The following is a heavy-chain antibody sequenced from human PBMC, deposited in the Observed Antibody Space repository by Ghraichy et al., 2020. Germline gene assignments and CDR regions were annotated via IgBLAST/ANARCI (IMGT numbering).Heavy chain of an antibody. J-gene: IGHJ4*02. Sequence: ETLSLTCAIYGGSFSAYYWSWIRQPPGKGLEWIGEINQSGGANYNPSLESRVTISVDTSMDQFSLKLRSVTAADTAVYYCARVAYNFNSGRIDSWGQGTPVTVSS. D-gene: IGHD1-20*01. CDR3: ARVAYNFNSGRIDS. V-gene: IGHV4-34*01. CDR1: GGSFSAYY. CDR2: INQSGGA.